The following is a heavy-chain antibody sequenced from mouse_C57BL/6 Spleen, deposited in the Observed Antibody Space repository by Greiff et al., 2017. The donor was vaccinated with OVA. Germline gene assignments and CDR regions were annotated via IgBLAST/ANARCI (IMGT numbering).Heavy chain of an antibody. V-gene: IGHV1-82*01. CDR2: IYPGDGDT. CDR1: GYAFSISW. CDR3: ASGHDYDPWYFDV. D-gene: IGHD2-4*01. J-gene: IGHJ1*03. Sequence: QVQLQQSGPALVQPVASVKISCSASGYAFSISWMNLLQQRPGTGLAWIGRIYPGDGDTNYNGKFKGKATLTADKSSSTAYMQLSSLTSEDSAVYFCASGHDYDPWYFDVWGTGTTVTVSS.